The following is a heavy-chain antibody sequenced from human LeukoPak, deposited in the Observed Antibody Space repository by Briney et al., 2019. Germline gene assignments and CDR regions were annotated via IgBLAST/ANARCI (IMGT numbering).Heavy chain of an antibody. CDR3: ARGYGDYGLDYFDY. CDR2: IWYDGSNK. D-gene: IGHD4-17*01. Sequence: GGSLRLSCAASGFTLSSYGMHWVRQAPGKGLEWVAVIWYDGSNKYYADSVKGRFTISRDNSKNTLYLQMNSLRAEDTAVYYCARGYGDYGLDYFDYWGQGTLVTVSS. V-gene: IGHV3-33*01. CDR1: GFTLSSYG. J-gene: IGHJ4*02.